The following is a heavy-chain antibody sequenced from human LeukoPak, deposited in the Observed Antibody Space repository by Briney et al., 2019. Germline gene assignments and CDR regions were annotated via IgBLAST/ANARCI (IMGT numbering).Heavy chain of an antibody. D-gene: IGHD1-26*01. Sequence: PSETLSLTWTVSGGSISSYYWSWIRQPPGKGLEWIGYIYYSGSTNYNPSLKSRVTISVDTSKNQFSLKLSSVTAADTAVYYCARASKELQFDYWGQGTLVTVSS. CDR1: GGSISSYY. V-gene: IGHV4-59*01. CDR3: ARASKELQFDY. J-gene: IGHJ4*02. CDR2: IYYSGST.